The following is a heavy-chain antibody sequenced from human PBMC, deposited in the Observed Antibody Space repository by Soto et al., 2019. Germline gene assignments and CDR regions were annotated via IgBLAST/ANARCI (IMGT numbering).Heavy chain of an antibody. J-gene: IGHJ6*01. V-gene: IGHV1-69*06. CDR1: GGTFSSYA. CDR3: ARHSVTFPNLFRILSYYYGMKV. CDR2: IIPIFGTA. D-gene: IGHD2-21*01. Sequence: SVKVSCKASGGTFSSYAISWVRQAPGQGLEWMGGIIPIFGTANYAQKFQGRVTITADKSTSTAYMELSSLRSEDTAVYYCARHSVTFPNLFRILSYYYGMKVWRQPITVTF.